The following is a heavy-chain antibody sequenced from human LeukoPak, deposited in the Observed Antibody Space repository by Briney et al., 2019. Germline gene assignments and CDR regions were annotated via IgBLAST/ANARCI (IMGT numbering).Heavy chain of an antibody. Sequence: PGGSLRLSCAASGFTFSSYAMSWVRQAPGKGLEWVSAICGSGGSTDYADAVKGRFTITSDNSKYTLNLQMNSLRAEDTAVDYCAKNKTPAVTTLDYWGPGTLVTVA. CDR3: AKNKTPAVTTLDY. CDR2: ICGSGGST. D-gene: IGHD4-17*01. V-gene: IGHV3-23*01. J-gene: IGHJ4*02. CDR1: GFTFSSYA.